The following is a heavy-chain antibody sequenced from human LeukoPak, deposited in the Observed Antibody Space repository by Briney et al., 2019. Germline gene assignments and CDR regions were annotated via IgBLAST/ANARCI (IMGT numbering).Heavy chain of an antibody. CDR3: TKPSNSYYYDTSGYYFDS. V-gene: IGHV3-9*03. J-gene: IGHJ4*02. CDR1: GLTFGDYA. CDR2: INWNSGST. Sequence: SLRLSCVGSGLTFGDYAMHWVRQAPGKGLEWVSGINWNSGSTGYADSVKGRFTISRDNAKNSLYLQMNSLKTEDMALYYCTKPSNSYYYDTSGYYFDSWGQGTLVTVSS. D-gene: IGHD3-22*01.